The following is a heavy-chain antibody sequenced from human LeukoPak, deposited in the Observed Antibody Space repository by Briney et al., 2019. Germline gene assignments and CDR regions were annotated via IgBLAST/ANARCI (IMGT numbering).Heavy chain of an antibody. J-gene: IGHJ4*02. CDR3: ARKGVAAGLDY. CDR1: DGSISSFY. CDR2: IYSSGST. Sequence: SETLSLTCVVSDGSISSFYWSWIRQPPGKALEWIGYIYSSGSTSYNPSLKSRVTISVDTSKNQFSLRLSSVTAADTAVYYCARKGVAAGLDYWGQGTLVTVSS. V-gene: IGHV4-59*01. D-gene: IGHD6-13*01.